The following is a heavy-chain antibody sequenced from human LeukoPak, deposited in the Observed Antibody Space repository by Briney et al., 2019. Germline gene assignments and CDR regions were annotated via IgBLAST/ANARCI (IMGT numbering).Heavy chain of an antibody. CDR3: ARGVGAVVRGFDY. V-gene: IGHV3-66*01. CDR2: IYSGDNT. D-gene: IGHD1-26*01. CDR1: GFTVSSNY. J-gene: IGHJ4*02. Sequence: GGSLRLSCAASGFTVSSNYMSWVRQAPGKGLEWVSVIYSGDNTYYADSVKGRFTISRDISKNTLYLQMNSLRAEDTAVYYCARGVGAVVRGFDYWGQGSLVTVSS.